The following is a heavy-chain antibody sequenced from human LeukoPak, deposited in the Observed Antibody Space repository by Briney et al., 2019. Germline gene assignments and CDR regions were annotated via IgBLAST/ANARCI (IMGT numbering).Heavy chain of an antibody. D-gene: IGHD2-21*02. Sequence: TSETLSLTCTVSGGSISSGDYYWSWIRQPPGKGLEWIGYIYYSGSTYYNPSLKSRVTISVDTSKNQFSLNLSSVTAADTAVYYCARPAYCGANCYYYFDYWGQGTLVTVSS. J-gene: IGHJ4*02. V-gene: IGHV4-30-4*02. CDR3: ARPAYCGANCYYYFDY. CDR1: GGSISSGDYY. CDR2: IYYSGST.